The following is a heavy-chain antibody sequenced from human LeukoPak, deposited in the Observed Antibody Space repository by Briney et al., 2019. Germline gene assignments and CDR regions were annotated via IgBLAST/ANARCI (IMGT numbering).Heavy chain of an antibody. V-gene: IGHV3-23*01. Sequence: GGSLRLSCTASGFTFSNSALNWVRQAPGKGLEWVSTIAGGTYYADSVKGRFTISRDNSKNTLYLQMNSLRAEDTAVYFCAKRDSSGHYFDYWGQGTLVTVSS. CDR1: GFTFSNSA. CDR3: AKRDSSGHYFDY. D-gene: IGHD3-22*01. J-gene: IGHJ4*02. CDR2: IAGGT.